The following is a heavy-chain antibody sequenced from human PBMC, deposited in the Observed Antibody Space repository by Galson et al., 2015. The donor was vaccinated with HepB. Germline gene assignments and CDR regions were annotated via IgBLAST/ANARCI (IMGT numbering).Heavy chain of an antibody. D-gene: IGHD1-7*01. CDR2: FRIRDGTT. CDR3: AKSPIVALGTGAFDL. Sequence: SLRLSCATSGFTFSNYDMNWVRQAPGKGLEWVSSFRIRDGTTYYADSVKGRFTISRDNSKSTLYLEMNNVRAEDTAVYYCAKSPIVALGTGAFDLWGQGTVATVFS. V-gene: IGHV3-23*01. CDR1: GFTFSNYD. J-gene: IGHJ3*01.